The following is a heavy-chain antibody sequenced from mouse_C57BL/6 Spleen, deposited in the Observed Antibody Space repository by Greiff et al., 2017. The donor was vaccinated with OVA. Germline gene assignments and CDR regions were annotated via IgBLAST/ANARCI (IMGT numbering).Heavy chain of an antibody. CDR1: GYTFTDYY. CDR2: INPYNGGT. Sequence: EVQLQQSGPVLVKPGASVKMSCKASGYTFTDYYMNWVKQSHGKSLEWIGVINPYNGGTSYNQKFKGKATLTVDKSSSTAYMELNSLTSEDSAVYYCARGLNWDEGFDYWGQGTTLTVSS. CDR3: ARGLNWDEGFDY. V-gene: IGHV1-19*01. J-gene: IGHJ2*01. D-gene: IGHD4-1*02.